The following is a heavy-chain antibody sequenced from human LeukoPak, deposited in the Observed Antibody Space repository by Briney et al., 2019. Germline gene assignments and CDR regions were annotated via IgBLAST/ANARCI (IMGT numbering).Heavy chain of an antibody. CDR1: GFTFRNHG. CDR2: IWYDGSNK. V-gene: IGHV3-33*01. Sequence: GGSLRLSCAASGFTFRNHGMHWVRQAPGKGLEWVAVIWYDGSNKYYADSVKGRFTISRDNSKNTLYLQMNSLRAEDTAVYYCARDGPLRWYFDYWGQGTLVTVSS. D-gene: IGHD2-15*01. CDR3: ARDGPLRWYFDY. J-gene: IGHJ4*02.